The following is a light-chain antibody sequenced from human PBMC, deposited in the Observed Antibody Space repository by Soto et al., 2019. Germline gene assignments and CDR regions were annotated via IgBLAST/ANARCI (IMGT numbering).Light chain of an antibody. J-gene: IGKJ2*02. V-gene: IGKV3-15*01. CDR2: DTS. CDR3: QQYDNWPPCT. Sequence: EIVMTQSPATLSVSPGERVTLSCRASQSVSRFLAWYQQRPGQAPRLLIYDTSTRATGVPARFSGSGSGTEFSLTISSLQSEDFAVYYCQQYDNWPPCTFGQGTKWEVK. CDR1: QSVSRF.